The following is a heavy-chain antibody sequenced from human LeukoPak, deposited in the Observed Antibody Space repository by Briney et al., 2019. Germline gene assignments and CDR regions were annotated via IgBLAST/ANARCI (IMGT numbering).Heavy chain of an antibody. CDR2: IWYDGSNK. CDR1: GFTFSSYG. CDR3: ARAEGSTYDLDY. V-gene: IGHV3-33*01. D-gene: IGHD3-16*01. Sequence: GGSLRLSCAASGFTFSSYGMHWVRQAPGKGLEWVAVIWYDGSNKYYADSVKGRFTISRDNSKNTLYLQMNSLRADDTAVYYCARAEGSTYDLDYWGQGTLVTVSS. J-gene: IGHJ4*02.